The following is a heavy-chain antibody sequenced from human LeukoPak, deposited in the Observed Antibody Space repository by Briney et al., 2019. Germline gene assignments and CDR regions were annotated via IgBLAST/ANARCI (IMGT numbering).Heavy chain of an antibody. D-gene: IGHD1-26*01. CDR3: VRGRSGSYYGVDV. CDR2: ISSRSSYI. CDR1: GFTFSSYW. J-gene: IGHJ6*02. V-gene: IGHV3-21*01. Sequence: GGSLRLSCAASGFTFSSYWMNWVRQAPGKGLEWVSSISSRSSYIYYADSLKGRFTISRDNAKDSLYLQMSSLRAEDTAVYYCVRGRSGSYYGVDVWGQGTTVTVSS.